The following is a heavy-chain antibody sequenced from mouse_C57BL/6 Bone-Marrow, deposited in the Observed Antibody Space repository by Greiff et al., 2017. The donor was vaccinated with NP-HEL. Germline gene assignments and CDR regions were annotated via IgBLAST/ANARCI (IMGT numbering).Heavy chain of an antibody. Sequence: VQLKESGAELVRPGASVTLSCKASGYTFTDYEMHWVKQTPVHGLEWIGAIDPETGGTAYNQKFKGKAILTADKSSSTAYMELRSLTSEDSAVYYCTRGYYGTQEAWFAYWGQGTLVTVSA. CDR1: GYTFTDYE. V-gene: IGHV1-15*01. CDR2: IDPETGGT. CDR3: TRGYYGTQEAWFAY. J-gene: IGHJ3*01. D-gene: IGHD1-1*01.